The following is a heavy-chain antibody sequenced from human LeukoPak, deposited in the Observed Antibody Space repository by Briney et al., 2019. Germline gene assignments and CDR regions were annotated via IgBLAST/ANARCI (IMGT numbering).Heavy chain of an antibody. CDR3: ARASGGTHPYFDY. J-gene: IGHJ4*02. Sequence: SSETLSLTCTVSGYSISSGYYWGWIRPPPGKGLEWIGSIYHSGSTYYNPSLKSLVPISVDTSKNHFSLKLSSVTAADTAVYYCARASGGTHPYFDYWGQGTLVTVSS. V-gene: IGHV4-38-2*02. D-gene: IGHD4-23*01. CDR1: GYSISSGYY. CDR2: IYHSGST.